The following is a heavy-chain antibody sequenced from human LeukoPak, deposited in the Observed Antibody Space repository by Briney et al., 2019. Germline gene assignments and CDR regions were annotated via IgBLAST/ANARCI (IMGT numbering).Heavy chain of an antibody. CDR3: ARRIEYCGGDCYSGYFDY. V-gene: IGHV1-69*13. CDR2: IIPIFGTA. J-gene: IGHJ4*02. CDR1: GGTFSSYA. Sequence: SVKVSCKASGGTFSSYAISWVRQAPGQGLEWMGGIIPIFGTANYAQKFQGRVTITADGSTSTAYMELSSLRSEDTAVYYCARRIEYCGGDCYSGYFDYWGQGTLVTVSS. D-gene: IGHD2-21*02.